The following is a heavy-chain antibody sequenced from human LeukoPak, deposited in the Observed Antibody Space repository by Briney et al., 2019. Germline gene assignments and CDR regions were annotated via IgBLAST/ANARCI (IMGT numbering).Heavy chain of an antibody. CDR3: ATRPARGSGPYYPYFDY. V-gene: IGHV4-59*12. CDR2: VYYSGST. D-gene: IGHD3-22*01. J-gene: IGHJ4*02. CDR1: GGSISSYY. Sequence: SETLSLTCTVSGGSISSYYWSWIRQPPGKGREWIGYVYYSGSTNYNPSLKSRVTISVDTSKNQFSLKLSSVTAADTAVYYCATRPARGSGPYYPYFDYWGQGTLVTVSS.